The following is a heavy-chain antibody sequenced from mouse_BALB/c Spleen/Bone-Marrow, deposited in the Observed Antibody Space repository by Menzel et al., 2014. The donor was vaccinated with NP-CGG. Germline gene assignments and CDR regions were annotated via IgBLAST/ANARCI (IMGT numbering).Heavy chain of an antibody. D-gene: IGHD2-14*01. V-gene: IGHV1S137*01. Sequence: QVQLQQPGAELVRPGVSVMISCKGSGYTFTDYAMHWVKQSHAKSLEWIGLISNYYGDASYIQKFKGKATMTVDKSSSTAYMELARLTSEDSAIYYCARSGKVRNAMDYWGQGTSVTVS. CDR3: ARSGKVRNAMDY. CDR2: ISNYYGDA. CDR1: GYTFTDYA. J-gene: IGHJ4*01.